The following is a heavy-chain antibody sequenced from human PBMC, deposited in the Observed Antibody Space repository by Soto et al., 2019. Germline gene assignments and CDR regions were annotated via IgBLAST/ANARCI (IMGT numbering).Heavy chain of an antibody. J-gene: IGHJ3*02. CDR2: INPNSGGT. D-gene: IGHD2-15*01. V-gene: IGHV1-2*04. CDR3: ARSLTLPDLGYCSGGSCQRGAAFDI. Sequence: GASVKVSCKASGYTFTGYYMHWVRQAPGQGLEWMGWINPNSGGTNYAQKFQGWVTMTRGTSISTAYMELSRLRSDDTAVYYCARSLTLPDLGYCSGGSCQRGAAFDIWGQGTMVTVSS. CDR1: GYTFTGYY.